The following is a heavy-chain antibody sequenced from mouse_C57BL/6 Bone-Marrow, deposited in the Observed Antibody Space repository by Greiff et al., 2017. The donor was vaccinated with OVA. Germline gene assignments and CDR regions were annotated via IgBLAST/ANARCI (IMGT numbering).Heavy chain of an antibody. CDR2: ILPGSGST. V-gene: IGHV1-9*01. CDR1: GYTFTGYW. Sequence: VQLQQSGAELMKPGASVKLSCKASGYTFTGYWIEWVKQRPGHGLEWIGEILPGSGSTNYKEKFKGKATFTADTSSNTAYMQLSSLTTEDSAIYYCARAMCNYVGYAMDYWGQGTSVTVAS. CDR3: ARAMCNYVGYAMDY. D-gene: IGHD2-1*01. J-gene: IGHJ4*01.